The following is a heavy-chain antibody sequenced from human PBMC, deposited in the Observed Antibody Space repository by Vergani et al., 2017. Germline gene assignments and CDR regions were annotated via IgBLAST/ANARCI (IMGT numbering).Heavy chain of an antibody. J-gene: IGHJ3*02. CDR1: GGSISSGGYY. V-gene: IGHV3-23*01. Sequence: VQLQESGPGLVKPSQTLSLTCTVSGGSISSGGYYWSWIRQHPGKGLEWVSAISGSGGSTYYADSVKGRFTISRDNSKNTLYLQMNSLRAEDTAVYYCASWYYYDSSGYYYQAFDIWGQGTMVTVSS. CDR3: ASWYYYDSSGYYYQAFDI. D-gene: IGHD3-22*01. CDR2: ISGSGGST.